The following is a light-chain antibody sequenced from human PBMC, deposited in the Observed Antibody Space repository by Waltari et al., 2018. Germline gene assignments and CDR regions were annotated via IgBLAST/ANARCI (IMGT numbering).Light chain of an antibody. CDR1: SDINVATYK. V-gene: IGLV5-45*01. J-gene: IGLJ3*02. Sequence: QAVLTQPASLSASPGASAGLTCTLRSDINVATYKIYWYQQRQGMLPQFLVKYRSDSSDERGSGVPNRFSGSRDTSANSGILLISGLQSEDEADYYCMILHNNAVVFGGGTTLTVL. CDR3: MILHNNAVV. CDR2: YRSDSSD.